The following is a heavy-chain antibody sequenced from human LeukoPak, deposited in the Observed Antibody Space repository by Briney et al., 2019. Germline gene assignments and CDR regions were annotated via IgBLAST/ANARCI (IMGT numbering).Heavy chain of an antibody. CDR3: AWTSAMANYFVY. Sequence: SQTLSLTCPVSGGSISSGSYYLSWIRQPAGKGLEWIARIYTSGSTNKNPSLKSRVTISVDKSNIHSSLKLSSVPAADTAVYYCAWTSAMANYFVYWGQGSLLTDPS. V-gene: IGHV4-61*02. J-gene: IGHJ4*02. CDR1: GGSISSGSYY. CDR2: IYTSGST. D-gene: IGHD5-18*01.